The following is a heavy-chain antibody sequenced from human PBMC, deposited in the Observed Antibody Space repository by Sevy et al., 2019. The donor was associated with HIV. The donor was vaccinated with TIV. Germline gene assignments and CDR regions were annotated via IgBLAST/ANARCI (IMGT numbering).Heavy chain of an antibody. J-gene: IGHJ3*02. CDR2: ISGNGENT. V-gene: IGHV3-23*01. Sequence: GGSLRLSCAAYEFTFSSHAVSWVRQAPGKGLEWVSAISGNGENTHYADSVRGRFTISRDNFKNTLYLQMNSLRAEGTALYYCARDGRGISAFDIWGQGTMVTVSS. D-gene: IGHD3-3*02. CDR3: ARDGRGISAFDI. CDR1: EFTFSSHA.